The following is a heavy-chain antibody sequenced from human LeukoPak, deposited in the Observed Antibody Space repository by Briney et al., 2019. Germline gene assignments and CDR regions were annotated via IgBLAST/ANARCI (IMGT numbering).Heavy chain of an antibody. CDR1: GFTFSNAW. D-gene: IGHD2-2*01. CDR3: TADGNRQTTSCY. CDR2: IKSNGDGGTT. J-gene: IGHJ4*02. V-gene: IGHV3-15*01. Sequence: PGGSLRLSCTASGFTFSNAWMSWVRQAPGKGLEWIGRIKSNGDGGTTEFAAPVKGRFTISRDDSKNTLYLQMNSLETEDTAVYYCTADGNRQTTSCYWGQGALVTVSS.